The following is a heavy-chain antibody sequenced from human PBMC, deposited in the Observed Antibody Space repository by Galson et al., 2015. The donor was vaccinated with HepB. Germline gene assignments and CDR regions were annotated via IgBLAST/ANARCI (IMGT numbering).Heavy chain of an antibody. J-gene: IGHJ4*02. Sequence: SETLSLTCTVSGGSISSSSYYWGWIRQPPGKGLEWIGSIYYSGRTYYNPSLKSRVTISVDTSKNQFSLKLRSVTAADTAVYYCAIYLQWLVGWDFDYWGQGTLVTVSS. D-gene: IGHD6-19*01. V-gene: IGHV4-39*01. CDR1: GGSISSSSYY. CDR2: IYYSGRT. CDR3: AIYLQWLVGWDFDY.